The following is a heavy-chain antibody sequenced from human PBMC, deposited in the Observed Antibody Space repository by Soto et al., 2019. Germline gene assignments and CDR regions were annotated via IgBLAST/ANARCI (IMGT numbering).Heavy chain of an antibody. CDR1: GGSISSYY. Sequence: PSETLSLTCTVSGGSISSYYWSWIRQPPGKGLEWIGYIYYSGSTNYNPSLKSRVTISVDTSKNQFSLKLSSVTAADTAVYYCARGVLGGSSSSVWFDPWRHGTLVTVSS. CDR3: ARGVLGGSSSSVWFDP. CDR2: IYYSGST. D-gene: IGHD6-6*01. J-gene: IGHJ5*02. V-gene: IGHV4-59*01.